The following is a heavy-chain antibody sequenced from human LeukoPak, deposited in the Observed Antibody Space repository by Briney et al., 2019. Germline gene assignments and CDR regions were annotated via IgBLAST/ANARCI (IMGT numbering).Heavy chain of an antibody. Sequence: PSETLSLTCTVSGGSISSYSWSWIRQPPGEGLEWIGYIYHSGSTYYNPSLKSRVTISVDRSKNQFSLKLSSVTAADTAVYYCARAGAYDSSGYYQYYFDYWGQGTLVTVSS. CDR1: GGSISSYS. V-gene: IGHV4-30-2*01. J-gene: IGHJ4*02. CDR2: IYHSGST. CDR3: ARAGAYDSSGYYQYYFDY. D-gene: IGHD3-22*01.